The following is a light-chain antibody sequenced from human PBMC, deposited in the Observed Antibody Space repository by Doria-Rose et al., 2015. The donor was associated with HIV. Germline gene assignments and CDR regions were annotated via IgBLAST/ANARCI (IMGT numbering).Light chain of an antibody. Sequence: EIVMTQSPGTLTLSPGARATLSCMASQSFSSTHLAWYQQQPGQAPSILIYDGSTRATGSPDRFSASGSGTDFTLTINRLEPEDFALYYCHQYGTSWTFGQGTKVEI. CDR2: DGS. J-gene: IGKJ1*01. CDR1: QSFSSTH. V-gene: IGKV3-20*01. CDR3: HQYGTSWT.